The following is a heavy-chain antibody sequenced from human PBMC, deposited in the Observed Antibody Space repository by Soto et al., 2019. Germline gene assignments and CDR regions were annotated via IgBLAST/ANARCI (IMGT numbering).Heavy chain of an antibody. V-gene: IGHV4-34*01. CDR2: INHSGST. Sequence: PSETLSLTCAVYGGSFSGDYWSWIRLPPGKGLEWIGEINHSGSTNYNPSLESRVTISVDTSKNQFSLKLSSVTAADTAVYYCARGLVGRGYCSSTSCSYYYYGMDVWGQGTTVTVSS. CDR3: ARGLVGRGYCSSTSCSYYYYGMDV. D-gene: IGHD2-2*01. CDR1: GGSFSGDY. J-gene: IGHJ6*02.